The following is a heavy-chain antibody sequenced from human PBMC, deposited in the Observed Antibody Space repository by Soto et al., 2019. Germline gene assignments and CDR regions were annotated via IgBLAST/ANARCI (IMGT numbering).Heavy chain of an antibody. Sequence: SETLSLTCTVSGGSLSSGPYSWGWIRQPPGEGLEWIGTFHYSESTYYNPSLESRVTISVDTSKNQFSLKVSSVTVADTAVYYCARLGGYCSSTNCYCYYGMDVWVQGSMVT. CDR2: FHYSEST. D-gene: IGHD2-2*01. CDR1: GGSLSSGPYS. V-gene: IGHV4-39*01. J-gene: IGHJ6*02. CDR3: ARLGGYCSSTNCYCYYGMDV.